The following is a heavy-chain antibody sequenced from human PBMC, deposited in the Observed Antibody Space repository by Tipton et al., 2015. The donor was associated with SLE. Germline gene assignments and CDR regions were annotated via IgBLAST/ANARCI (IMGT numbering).Heavy chain of an antibody. CDR3: ARSPGLERSYCYYYYMDV. CDR1: GGSFSGYY. Sequence: TLSLTCAVYGGSFSGYYWSWIRQPPGKGLEWIGDINHSGSTNYNPSLKSRVTISVDTSKDQFSLRLSSVTAADTAVYYCARSPGLERSYCYYYYMDVWDKGTTVTVSS. V-gene: IGHV4-34*01. J-gene: IGHJ6*03. CDR2: INHSGST. D-gene: IGHD1-1*01.